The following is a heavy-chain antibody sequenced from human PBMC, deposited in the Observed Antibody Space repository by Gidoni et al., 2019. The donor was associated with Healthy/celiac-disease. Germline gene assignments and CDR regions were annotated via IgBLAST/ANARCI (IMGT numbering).Heavy chain of an antibody. D-gene: IGHD6-13*01. V-gene: IGHV3-21*01. CDR1: GFTFSSYS. CDR3: ARDDRSSWHQTNWFDP. Sequence: EVQLVESGGGLVKPGGSLRLSCAASGFTFSSYSMNWVRQAPGKGLEWVSSISSSSSYIYYADAVKGRFTISRDNAKNSLYLKRNSLRAEDTAVYYCARDDRSSWHQTNWFDPWGQGTLVTVSS. J-gene: IGHJ5*02. CDR2: ISSSSSYI.